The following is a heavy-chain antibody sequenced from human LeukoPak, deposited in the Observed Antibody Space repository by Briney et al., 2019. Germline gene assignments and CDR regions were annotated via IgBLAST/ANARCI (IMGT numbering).Heavy chain of an antibody. D-gene: IGHD6-13*01. J-gene: IGHJ4*02. CDR1: GFTFSSYS. V-gene: IGHV3-21*01. Sequence: GGSLRLSCAASGFTFSSYSMNWVRQAPGKGLEWVSSISSSSYIYYADSVKGRFTISRDNAKNSLYLQMNSLRAEDTAVYYCARIRVTAADPFDYWGQGTLVTVSS. CDR2: ISSSSYI. CDR3: ARIRVTAADPFDY.